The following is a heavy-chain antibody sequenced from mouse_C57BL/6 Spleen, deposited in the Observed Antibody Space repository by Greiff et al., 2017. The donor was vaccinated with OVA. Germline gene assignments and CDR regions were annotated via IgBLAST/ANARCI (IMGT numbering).Heavy chain of an antibody. D-gene: IGHD4-1*01. J-gene: IGHJ2*01. V-gene: IGHV5-6*01. CDR1: GFTFSSYG. CDR3: ARHPGTFDY. CDR2: ISSGGSYT. Sequence: VQLKESGGDLVKPGGSLKLSCAASGFTFSSYGMSWVRQTPDKRLEWVATISSGGSYTYYPDSVKGRFTISRDNAKNTLYLQMSSLKSEDTAMYYCARHPGTFDYWGQGTTLTVSS.